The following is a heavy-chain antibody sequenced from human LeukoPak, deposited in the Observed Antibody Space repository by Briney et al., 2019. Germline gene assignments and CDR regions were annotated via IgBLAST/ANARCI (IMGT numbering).Heavy chain of an antibody. Sequence: GRSLRLSCAASGFTFDDYAMHWVRQAPGKGLEWVSGISWNSGSIGYADSVKGRFTISRDNSKNTLYLQMNSLRAEDTAVYYCARDGDYYDSSGYSYWGQGTLVTVSS. J-gene: IGHJ4*02. D-gene: IGHD3-22*01. CDR1: GFTFDDYA. V-gene: IGHV3-9*01. CDR3: ARDGDYYDSSGYSY. CDR2: ISWNSGSI.